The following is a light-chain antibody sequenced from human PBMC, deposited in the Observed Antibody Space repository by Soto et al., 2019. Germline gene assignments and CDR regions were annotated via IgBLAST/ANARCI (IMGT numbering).Light chain of an antibody. CDR1: QTVTSSY. V-gene: IGKV3-20*01. CDR3: QQYGSSGT. J-gene: IGKJ1*01. CDR2: GGS. Sequence: IVLTQSPGTLSLSPGEGLTLSCRASQTVTSSYLAWYQHKPGQAPRLLIYGGSTKATGTPDRFSGSGSGTGFTLTISGLEPEDFAVYYCQQYGSSGTFGQGTKVDIK.